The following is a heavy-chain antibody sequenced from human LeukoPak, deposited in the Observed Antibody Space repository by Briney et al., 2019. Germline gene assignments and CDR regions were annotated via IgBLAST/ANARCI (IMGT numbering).Heavy chain of an antibody. V-gene: IGHV4-30-4*01. CDR1: GDSITSSNFF. J-gene: IGHJ3*02. Sequence: SETLSLTCTVSGDSITSSNFFWSWIRQPPGGDLEWIGYMPYNGGACYNPSLRSRTTISLDTSKNEFSLRLTSVTAPDTAIYYCAREVNVAAGSDGFDIWGPGTMVTVSP. CDR2: MPYNGGA. D-gene: IGHD5-24*01. CDR3: AREVNVAAGSDGFDI.